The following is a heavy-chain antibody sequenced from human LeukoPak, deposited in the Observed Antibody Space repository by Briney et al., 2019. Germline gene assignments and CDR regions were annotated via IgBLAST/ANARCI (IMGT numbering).Heavy chain of an antibody. CDR3: ARVGGAYYGSGSYYSGY. CDR1: GFTFSTYW. J-gene: IGHJ4*02. V-gene: IGHV3-7*01. Sequence: GGSLRLSCAASGFTFSTYWMSWVRQAPGKGLEWVANIKQDGSEKYYVDSVKGRFTISRDNAKNSLYLQMNSLRAEDTAVYYCARVGGAYYGSGSYYSGYGGQGTLVTVSS. D-gene: IGHD3-10*01. CDR2: IKQDGSEK.